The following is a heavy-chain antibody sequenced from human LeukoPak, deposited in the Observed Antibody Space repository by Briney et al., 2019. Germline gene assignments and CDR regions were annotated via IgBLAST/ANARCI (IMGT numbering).Heavy chain of an antibody. CDR3: ASSCSGSSCSTPTRLDY. V-gene: IGHV4-34*01. Sequence: TSETLSLTCAVYGGSFSGYYWSWIRQPPGKGLEWIGEINHSGSTNYNPSLKNRVTISVDTSKNQFSLKLRSVTAADTAVYYCASSCSGSSCSTPTRLDYWGQGTLVTVSS. CDR1: GGSFSGYY. CDR2: INHSGST. J-gene: IGHJ4*02. D-gene: IGHD2-15*01.